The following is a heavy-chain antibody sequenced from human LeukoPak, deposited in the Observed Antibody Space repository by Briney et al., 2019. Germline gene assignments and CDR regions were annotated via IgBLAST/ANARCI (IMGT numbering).Heavy chain of an antibody. CDR3: ARGAVGATNWFDP. D-gene: IGHD1-26*01. J-gene: IGHJ5*02. Sequence: GASVKVSCKASGGTFSSYAISWVRQAPGQGLEWMGRIIPILGIANYAQKLQGRVTITADKSTSTAYMELSSLRSEDTAVYYCARGAVGATNWFDPWGQGTLVTVSS. V-gene: IGHV1-69*04. CDR1: GGTFSSYA. CDR2: IIPILGIA.